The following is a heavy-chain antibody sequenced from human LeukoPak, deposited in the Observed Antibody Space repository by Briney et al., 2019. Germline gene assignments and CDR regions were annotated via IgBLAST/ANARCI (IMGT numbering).Heavy chain of an antibody. CDR1: GGSISSGSYY. Sequence: PSETLSLTCTVSGGSISSGSYYWSWIRQPAGKGLEWIGEINHSGSTNYNPSLKSRVTISVDTSKNQFSLKLRSVTAADTAVYYCARGPGYCSCLDVWGKGTTVTVSS. J-gene: IGHJ6*04. D-gene: IGHD2-15*01. CDR2: INHSGST. V-gene: IGHV4-39*07. CDR3: ARGPGYCSCLDV.